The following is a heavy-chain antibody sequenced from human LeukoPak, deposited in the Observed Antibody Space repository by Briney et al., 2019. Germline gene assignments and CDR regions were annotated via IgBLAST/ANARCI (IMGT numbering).Heavy chain of an antibody. D-gene: IGHD4-11*01. V-gene: IGHV5-51*01. J-gene: IGHJ4*02. CDR3: ARRTDYTFDY. CDR2: IYPGDSDT. CDR1: GYSFTRYW. Sequence: GESLKISCKGSGYSFTRYWIAWVRQMPGEGLEWMGIIYPGDSDTRYSPSFQGQVAISADKSISTAYLQWSSLKASDTAVYYCARRTDYTFDYWGQGTLVTVSS.